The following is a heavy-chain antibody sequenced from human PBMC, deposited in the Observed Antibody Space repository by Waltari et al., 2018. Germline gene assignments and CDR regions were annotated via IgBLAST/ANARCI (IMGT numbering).Heavy chain of an antibody. Sequence: EVQLVESGGGLVQPGGSLRLSCAASGFTFSSYAMSWVRQAPGKGLEWVSAISGSCGSTDYTDSVEGRFTMSRDNSKNTMYLQMNSLRAEDTAVYYCAKAMVVVVAARDGDAFDIWGQGTMVTVSS. V-gene: IGHV3-23*04. CDR2: ISGSCGST. CDR1: GFTFSSYA. D-gene: IGHD2-15*01. J-gene: IGHJ3*02. CDR3: AKAMVVVVAARDGDAFDI.